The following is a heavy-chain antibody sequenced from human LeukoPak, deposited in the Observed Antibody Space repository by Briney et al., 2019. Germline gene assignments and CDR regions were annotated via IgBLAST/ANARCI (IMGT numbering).Heavy chain of an antibody. CDR1: GFTFSSYA. Sequence: GGSLRLSCAASGFTFSSYAMSWVRQAPGKGLEWVSAISGSGGSTYYAGSVKGWFTISRDNSKNTLYLQMNSLRAEDTAVYYCATDSSGYTDYWGQGTLVTVSS. D-gene: IGHD6-19*01. CDR2: ISGSGGST. J-gene: IGHJ4*02. V-gene: IGHV3-23*01. CDR3: ATDSSGYTDY.